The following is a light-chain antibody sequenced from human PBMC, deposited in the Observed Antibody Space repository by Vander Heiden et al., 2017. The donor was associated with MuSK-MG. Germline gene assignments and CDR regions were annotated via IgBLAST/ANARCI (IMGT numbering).Light chain of an antibody. CDR1: SSNIGSNT. V-gene: IGLV1-44*01. CDR2: SNN. J-gene: IGLJ2*01. Sequence: QSVLTQPPSASGTPGQRVTLPCSGSSSNIGSNTVNWYQQLPGTAPKLLIYSNNQRPSGVPDRFSGSKSGTSASLAISGLQSEDEADYYCAAWDDSLNGLVFGGGTKLTVL. CDR3: AAWDDSLNGLV.